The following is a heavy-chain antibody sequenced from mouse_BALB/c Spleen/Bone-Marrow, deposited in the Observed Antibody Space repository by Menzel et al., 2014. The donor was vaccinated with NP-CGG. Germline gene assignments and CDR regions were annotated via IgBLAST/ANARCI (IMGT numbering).Heavy chain of an antibody. Sequence: QVQLQQSGAELVKPGASVKLSCKASGYTFTSYYMYWVKQRPGQGLEWIGGINPNNGNTNFSETFKSKATLTVDKSSSTAYMLLSSLTSEDSAVYYCTRRDYWGQGTTLTVSS. CDR1: GYTFTSYY. CDR2: INPNNGNT. J-gene: IGHJ2*01. V-gene: IGHV1S81*02. CDR3: TRRDY.